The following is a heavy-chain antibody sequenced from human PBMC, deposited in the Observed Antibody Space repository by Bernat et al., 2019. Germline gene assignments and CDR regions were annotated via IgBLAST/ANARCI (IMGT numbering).Heavy chain of an antibody. D-gene: IGHD2-21*02. CDR1: GFTFSCYW. CDR3: ARDFCGGDCSVNPPDNY. Sequence: EVQLVESGGGLVQPGGSLRLSCAASGFTFSCYWMSWVRQAPGKGLEWVANIKQDGSEKYYVDSVKGRFTISRDNAKNSLYLQMNSLRAEDTAVYYCARDFCGGDCSVNPPDNYWGQGTLVTVSS. CDR2: IKQDGSEK. J-gene: IGHJ4*02. V-gene: IGHV3-7*01.